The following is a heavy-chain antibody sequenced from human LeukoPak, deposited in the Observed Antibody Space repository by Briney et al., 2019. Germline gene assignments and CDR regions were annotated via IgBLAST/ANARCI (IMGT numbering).Heavy chain of an antibody. J-gene: IGHJ4*02. V-gene: IGHV5-51*01. D-gene: IGHD5-24*01. CDR2: IYPGDSDT. CDR3: ARGGDGYNYSPYYFDY. CDR1: GYSFTSYW. Sequence: GESLKISCKGSGYSFTSYWIGWVRQMPGKGLEWMGIIYPGDSDTIYSPSFQGQVTISADKSISTAYLQWSSLKASDTAMYYCARGGDGYNYSPYYFDYWGQGTLVTVSS.